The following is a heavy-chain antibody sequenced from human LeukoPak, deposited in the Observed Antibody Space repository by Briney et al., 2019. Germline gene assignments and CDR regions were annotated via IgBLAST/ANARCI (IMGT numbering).Heavy chain of an antibody. Sequence: GGSLRLSCAASGFTFSSYAMHWVRQAPGKGLEWVAVISYDGSNKYYADSVKGRFTISRDNSKNTLYLQMNSLRAEDTAVYYCARARPQKWWAQVGYYFDYWGQGTLVTVSS. D-gene: IGHD2-8*01. CDR1: GFTFSSYA. V-gene: IGHV3-30*04. CDR2: ISYDGSNK. CDR3: ARARPQKWWAQVGYYFDY. J-gene: IGHJ4*02.